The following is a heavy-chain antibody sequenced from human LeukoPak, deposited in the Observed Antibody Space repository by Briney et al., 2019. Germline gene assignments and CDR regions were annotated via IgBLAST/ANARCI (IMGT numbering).Heavy chain of an antibody. D-gene: IGHD3-22*01. Sequence: GSLRLSCAASGFTFSSYAMSWVRQAPGKGLEWVSAISGSGGSTYYADSVKGRFTISRDNSKNTLYLQMNSLRAEDTAVYYCAKDDPYYYDSSGYHLFDYWGQGTLVTVSS. CDR3: AKDDPYYYDSSGYHLFDY. J-gene: IGHJ4*02. V-gene: IGHV3-23*01. CDR1: GFTFSSYA. CDR2: ISGSGGST.